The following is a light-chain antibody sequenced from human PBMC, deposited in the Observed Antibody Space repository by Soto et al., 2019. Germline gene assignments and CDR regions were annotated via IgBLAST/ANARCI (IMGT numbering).Light chain of an antibody. CDR2: DAS. Sequence: EIVLTQSPATLSLSPGERATLSCRASQSVSSYLAWYQQKPGQAPRLLIYDASNRATGIPARFSGSGSGTDFTLTISSLEPEDFAVYYCQQRRNWWTFGXATKVDIK. CDR1: QSVSSY. J-gene: IGKJ1*01. CDR3: QQRRNWWT. V-gene: IGKV3-11*01.